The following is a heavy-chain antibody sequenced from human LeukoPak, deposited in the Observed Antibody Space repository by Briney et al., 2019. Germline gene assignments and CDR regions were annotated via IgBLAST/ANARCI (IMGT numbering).Heavy chain of an antibody. D-gene: IGHD2-2*01. CDR2: INAGNGNT. Sequence: VASVKVSCKASGYTFTSYAMHWVRQAPGQRLEWMGWINAGNGNTKYSQKFQGRVTITRDTSASTAYMELSSLRSEDTAVYYCARERYCSSTSCYDYYYYYGMDVWGQGTTVTVSS. J-gene: IGHJ6*02. CDR3: ARERYCSSTSCYDYYYYYGMDV. V-gene: IGHV1-3*01. CDR1: GYTFTSYA.